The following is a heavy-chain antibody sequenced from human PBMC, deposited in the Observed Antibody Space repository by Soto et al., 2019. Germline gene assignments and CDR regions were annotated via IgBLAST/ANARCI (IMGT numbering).Heavy chain of an antibody. CDR2: IKQDGSEK. Sequence: GGSLRLSCADSGFTFSSYWMSWVRQAPGKGLEWVANIKQDGSEKYYVDSVKGRFTISRDNAKNSLYLQMNSLRADDTAVYYCARVFPGGGYPHDYFDYWGQGTLVTVSS. CDR3: ARVFPGGGYPHDYFDY. CDR1: GFTFSSYW. V-gene: IGHV3-7*01. D-gene: IGHD2-15*01. J-gene: IGHJ4*02.